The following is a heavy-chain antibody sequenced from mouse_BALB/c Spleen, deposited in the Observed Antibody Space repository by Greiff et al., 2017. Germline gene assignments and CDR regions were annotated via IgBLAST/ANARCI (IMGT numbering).Heavy chain of an antibody. D-gene: IGHD1-1*01. Sequence: VQLKESGAELVKPGASVKLSCTASGFNIKDTYMHWVKQRPEQGLEWIGRIDPANGNTKYDPKFQGKATITADTSSNTAYLQLSSLTSEDTAVYYCASAYGSSPYAMDYWGQGTSVTVSS. CDR1: GFNIKDTY. J-gene: IGHJ4*01. CDR3: ASAYGSSPYAMDY. CDR2: IDPANGNT. V-gene: IGHV14-3*02.